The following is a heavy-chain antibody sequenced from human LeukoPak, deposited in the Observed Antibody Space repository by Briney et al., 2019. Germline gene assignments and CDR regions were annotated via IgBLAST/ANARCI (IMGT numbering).Heavy chain of an antibody. J-gene: IGHJ6*02. CDR1: GFTFSSYD. CDR2: ISSDGINK. V-gene: IGHV3-30*18. D-gene: IGHD4/OR15-4a*01. Sequence: GGSLRLSCAASGFTFSSYDIHWVRQAPGKGLEWVALISSDGINKYFADSVKGRFTISTDNSKNTLYLQMNSLRPEDTAAYYCAKCCPMDVWGQGTTVTVSS. CDR3: AKCCPMDV.